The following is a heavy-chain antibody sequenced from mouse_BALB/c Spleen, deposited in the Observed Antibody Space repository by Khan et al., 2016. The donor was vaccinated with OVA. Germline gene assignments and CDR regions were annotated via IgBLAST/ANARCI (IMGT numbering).Heavy chain of an antibody. CDR1: GSTFTSYG. CDR3: TTAYYRYYFDY. CDR2: IYPGNGYT. V-gene: IGHV1S134*01. D-gene: IGHD2-12*01. Sequence: EVQLQESGAELGRPGSSVKLSCKTSGSTFTSYGMKWVKQRPGQGLEWIGYIYPGNGYTEYNEKFQGKAILTSDTSSSTAYMQLRSLTSEDSAIYFCTTAYYRYYFDYWGQGTTLTVSS. J-gene: IGHJ2*01.